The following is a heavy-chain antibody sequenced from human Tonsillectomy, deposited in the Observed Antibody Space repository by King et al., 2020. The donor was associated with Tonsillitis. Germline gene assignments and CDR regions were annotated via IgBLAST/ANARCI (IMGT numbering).Heavy chain of an antibody. CDR3: ARFPHTTMIVDPYAFDI. CDR1: GGSFSGYY. V-gene: IGHV4-34*01. J-gene: IGHJ3*02. D-gene: IGHD3-22*01. Sequence: VQLQQWGAGLLKPSETLSLTCAVYGGSFSGYYWSWIRQPPGKGLEWIGEINHSGSTNYNPSLKSRVTISVDKSKNQFSLKLSSVTAADTAVYYCARFPHTTMIVDPYAFDIWGQGTMVTVSS. CDR2: INHSGST.